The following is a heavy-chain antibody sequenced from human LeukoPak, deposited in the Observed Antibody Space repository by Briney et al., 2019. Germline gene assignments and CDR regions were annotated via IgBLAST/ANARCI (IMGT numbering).Heavy chain of an antibody. CDR2: ISYSGNT. CDR1: GDSISSSSYY. D-gene: IGHD3-10*01. V-gene: IGHV4-39*07. J-gene: IGHJ5*02. Sequence: PSETLSLTCSVSGDSISSSSYYWGWIRQPPRKGLEWIGSISYSGNTYYNPSLKSRVTISVDTSKNQFSLKLSSVTAADTAVYYCARDQSGWFDPWGQGTLVTVSS. CDR3: ARDQSGWFDP.